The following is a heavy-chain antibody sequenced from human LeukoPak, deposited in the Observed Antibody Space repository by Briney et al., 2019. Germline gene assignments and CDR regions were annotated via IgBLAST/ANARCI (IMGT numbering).Heavy chain of an antibody. V-gene: IGHV1-2*06. CDR2: INPNSGGT. CDR3: ARVGDSYGYDY. CDR1: GYTFTSYG. D-gene: IGHD5-18*01. Sequence: GASVKVSCKASGYTFTSYGISWVRQAPGQGLEWMGRINPNSGGTNYAQKFQGRVTMTRDTSISTAYMELSRLRSDDTAVYYCARVGDSYGYDYWGQGTLVTVSS. J-gene: IGHJ4*02.